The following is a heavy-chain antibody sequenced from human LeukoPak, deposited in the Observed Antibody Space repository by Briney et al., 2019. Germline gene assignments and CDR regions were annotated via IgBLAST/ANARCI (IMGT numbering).Heavy chain of an antibody. Sequence: PSQTLSLTCTVSGGSISSGSYYWSWIRQPAGKGLEWIGRIYTSGSTNYNPSLKSRVTISVDTSKNQFSLKLSSVTAADTAVYYCASLASGYYYSADYWGQGTLVTVPS. D-gene: IGHD3-22*01. CDR3: ASLASGYYYSADY. J-gene: IGHJ4*02. CDR2: IYTSGST. CDR1: GGSISSGSYY. V-gene: IGHV4-61*02.